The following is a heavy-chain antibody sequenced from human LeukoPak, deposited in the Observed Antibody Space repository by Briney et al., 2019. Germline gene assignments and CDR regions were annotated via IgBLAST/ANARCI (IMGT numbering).Heavy chain of an antibody. CDR3: ARDGVAPGLYFDS. J-gene: IGHJ4*02. CDR2: INQDGREK. CDR1: GFSFRDYW. Sequence: GGSLRLSCAASGFSFRDYWMNGVRQAPGKGVAWVASINQDGREKYSVDSVKGRFIISRHNAKNSLYLQRNSLRADDTAVYYGARDGVAPGLYFDSWGQGTLATVSS. V-gene: IGHV3-7*01. D-gene: IGHD2-15*01.